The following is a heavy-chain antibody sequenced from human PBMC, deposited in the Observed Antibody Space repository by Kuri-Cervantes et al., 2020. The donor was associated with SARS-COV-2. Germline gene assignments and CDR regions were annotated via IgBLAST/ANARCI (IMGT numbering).Heavy chain of an antibody. D-gene: IGHD3-3*01. Sequence: GGSLRLSCAASGCTFSNYGMHCVRQAPGKGLEWVALVSYDGSYKYYAGSVRGRFPISRDNSNKTVYLQMISLRTEDTAVYYCAKSRSEGGGFFDYGVDVWGQGTTVTVSS. CDR2: VSYDGSYK. V-gene: IGHV3-30*18. J-gene: IGHJ6*02. CDR1: GCTFSNYG. CDR3: AKSRSEGGGFFDYGVDV.